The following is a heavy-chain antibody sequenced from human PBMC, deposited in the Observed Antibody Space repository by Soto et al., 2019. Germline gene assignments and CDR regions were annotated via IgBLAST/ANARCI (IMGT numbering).Heavy chain of an antibody. CDR3: ARDSLYDILTGYYDY. V-gene: IGHV3-48*04. J-gene: IGHJ4*02. D-gene: IGHD3-9*01. CDR1: GFTFSSYS. Sequence: GGSLRLSCAASGFTFSSYSMNWVRQAPGKGLEWVSYISSSSSTIYYADSVKGRFTISRDNAKNSLYLQMNSLRAEDTAVDYCARDSLYDILTGYYDYWGQGTLVTVSS. CDR2: ISSSSSTI.